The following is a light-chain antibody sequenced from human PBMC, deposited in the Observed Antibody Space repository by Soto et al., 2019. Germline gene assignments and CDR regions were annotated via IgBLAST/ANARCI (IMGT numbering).Light chain of an antibody. CDR1: QTIRSNY. J-gene: IGKJ1*01. V-gene: IGKV3-20*01. Sequence: ETVLTQSPGTLSLSPGERATLSCRASQTIRSNYLAWYRQTPGQAPRLLIYGASNRATGIADRFSGSGSGRDFTLIISRLGPEDFAVYYCQQYGSSPWSFGQGTKVEIK. CDR3: QQYGSSPWS. CDR2: GAS.